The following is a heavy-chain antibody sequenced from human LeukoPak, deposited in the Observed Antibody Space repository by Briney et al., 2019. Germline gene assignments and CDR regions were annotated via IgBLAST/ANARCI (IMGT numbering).Heavy chain of an antibody. D-gene: IGHD5-24*01. V-gene: IGHV3-23*01. Sequence: PGGSLRLSCPTSGFTFVSYAMTGVRQAPGKGLEWVSAINVGGDTTYYADSVKGRFTVSRDRSTNTLFLQMSSLRAEDSGMYYCAKALDTYGYMRFDYWGQGTLVTVSS. CDR2: INVGGDTT. J-gene: IGHJ4*02. CDR3: AKALDTYGYMRFDY. CDR1: GFTFVSYA.